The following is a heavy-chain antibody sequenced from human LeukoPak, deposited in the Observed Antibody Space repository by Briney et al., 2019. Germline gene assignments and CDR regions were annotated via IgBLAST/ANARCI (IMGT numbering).Heavy chain of an antibody. V-gene: IGHV1-2*02. J-gene: IGHJ4*02. CDR2: INPNSGDT. CDR1: GYTFTGYY. CDR3: ARRVVGGNFDY. D-gene: IGHD1-26*01. Sequence: ASVKVSCKASGYTFTGYYMHWVRQAPAQGLEWMGWINPNSGDTNYAQKFQGRVTMTRDTSISTAYMELSRLRSDDTAVYYCARRVVGGNFDYWGQGTLVTVSS.